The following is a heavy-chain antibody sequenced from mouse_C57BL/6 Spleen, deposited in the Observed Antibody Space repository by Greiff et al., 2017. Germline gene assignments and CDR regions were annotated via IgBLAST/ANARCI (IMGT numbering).Heavy chain of an antibody. CDR1: GFNINNTY. D-gene: IGHD2-2*01. V-gene: IGHV14-3*01. CDR2: IDPANGNT. J-gene: IGHJ2*01. Sequence: VQLQQSVAELVRPGASVKLSCTASGFNINNTYMHWVKQRPEQGLEWIGRIDPANGNTKYAPKFQGKATITADTSSNTAYLQLRSLTSEDTAIYYCARGDGNDIDYWGQGTTLTVSS. CDR3: ARGDGNDIDY.